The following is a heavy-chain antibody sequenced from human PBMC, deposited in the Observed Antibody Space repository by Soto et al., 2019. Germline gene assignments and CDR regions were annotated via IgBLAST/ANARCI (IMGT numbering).Heavy chain of an antibody. D-gene: IGHD3-10*01. Sequence: GGSLRLSCAASGFTFSSYSMNWVRQAPGKGLEWVSSISSSSYIYYADSVKGRFTISRDNAKNSLYLQMNSLRAEDTAVYYCARDLWFGDLFRNNWFDPWGQGTLVTVSS. V-gene: IGHV3-21*01. CDR1: GFTFSSYS. CDR3: ARDLWFGDLFRNNWFDP. CDR2: ISSSSYI. J-gene: IGHJ5*02.